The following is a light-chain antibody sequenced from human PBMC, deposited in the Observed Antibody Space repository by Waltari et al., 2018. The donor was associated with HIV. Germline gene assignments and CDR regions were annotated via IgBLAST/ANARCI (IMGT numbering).Light chain of an antibody. J-gene: IGLJ2*01. CDR3: AAWDDSRSGVV. CDR1: SPNIGSNT. Sequence: QSVLTQPPSASGTPGQRVTISCSGSSPNIGSNTVNWYQQRPGTAPKRIIYSDNQRPSGVPDRFSGSKSGTSASLAISGLQSEDEADYSCAAWDDSRSGVVFGGGTRLTVL. V-gene: IGLV1-44*01. CDR2: SDN.